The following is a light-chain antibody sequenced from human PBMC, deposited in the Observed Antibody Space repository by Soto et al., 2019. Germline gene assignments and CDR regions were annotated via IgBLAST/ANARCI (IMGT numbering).Light chain of an antibody. J-gene: IGLJ1*01. CDR2: SND. CDR3: AAWDDSLNGRV. Sequence: QSVLTQPPSASGTPGQRVTISCSGGSSNIGSNTVNWYQQLPGTAPKLLIFSNDQRPSGVPDRFSGSKSGTSASLAISGLRSEDEADYYFAAWDDSLNGRVFGTGTKLTVL. V-gene: IGLV1-44*01. CDR1: SSNIGSNT.